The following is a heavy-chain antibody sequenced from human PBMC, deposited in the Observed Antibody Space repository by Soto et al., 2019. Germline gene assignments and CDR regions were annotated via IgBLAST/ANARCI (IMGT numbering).Heavy chain of an antibody. J-gene: IGHJ5*02. D-gene: IGHD6-6*01. CDR3: ARDRKYRNYWFDP. CDR2: ISSYSGIT. V-gene: IGHV1-18*01. Sequence: QVQLVQSGPEVTKPGASVKVSCKASGYTFTNYGISWLRQAPGQGLEWMGWISSYSGITHYAQQFQGRVTMTTDYSTSTAYMELRSLRSDDTAVYYCARDRKYRNYWFDPCCHGTLVTVSS. CDR1: GYTFTNYG.